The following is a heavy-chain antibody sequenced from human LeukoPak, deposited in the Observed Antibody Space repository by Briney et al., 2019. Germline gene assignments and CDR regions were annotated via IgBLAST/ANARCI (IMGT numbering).Heavy chain of an antibody. CDR1: RFTLSDYF. D-gene: IGHD5-18*01. Sequence: PGGSLRLSCAASRFTLSDYFMSWIRQAPGKGLEWLSYISSSGTTIYHTDSVKGRFTISRDDAKNSLYLEINSLRVEDTAGYYCARGRTDSLWYFDLWGRGTLVTVSS. CDR3: ARGRTDSLWYFDL. CDR2: ISSSGTTI. V-gene: IGHV3-11*01. J-gene: IGHJ2*01.